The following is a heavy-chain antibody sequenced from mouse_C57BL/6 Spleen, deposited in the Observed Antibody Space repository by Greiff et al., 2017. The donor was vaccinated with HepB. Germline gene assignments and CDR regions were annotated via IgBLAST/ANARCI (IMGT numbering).Heavy chain of an antibody. V-gene: IGHV1-81*01. CDR1: GYTFTSYG. CDR2: IYPRSGNT. CDR3: ARPTVVDSWYFDV. J-gene: IGHJ1*03. D-gene: IGHD1-1*01. Sequence: VQLVESGAELARPGASVKLSCKASGYTFTSYGISWVKQRTGQGLEWIGEIYPRSGNTYYNEKFKGKATLTADKSSSTAYMELRSLTSEDSAVYFCARPTVVDSWYFDVWGTGTTVTVSS.